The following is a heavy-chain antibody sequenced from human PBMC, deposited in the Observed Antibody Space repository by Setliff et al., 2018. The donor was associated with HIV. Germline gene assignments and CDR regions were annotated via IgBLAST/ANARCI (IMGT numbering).Heavy chain of an antibody. CDR1: GYTFTTYG. CDR2: FNPNSGGT. Sequence: GASVKVSCKASGYTFTTYGISWVRQAPGQGLEWMGRFNPNSGGTNYAQKFQGRVTMTRDASINTAYMELMSLRSDDTAIYYCARDAKYSESHLGWFDFWGQGTLVTVSS. D-gene: IGHD5-12*01. V-gene: IGHV1-2*06. CDR3: ARDAKYSESHLGWFDF. J-gene: IGHJ5*01.